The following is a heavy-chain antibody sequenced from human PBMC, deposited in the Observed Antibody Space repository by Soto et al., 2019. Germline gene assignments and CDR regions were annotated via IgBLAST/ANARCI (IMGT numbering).Heavy chain of an antibody. CDR1: GFTFSNAW. CDR3: TTDLVVVVPGGNWFDP. D-gene: IGHD2-2*01. J-gene: IGHJ5*02. V-gene: IGHV3-15*01. CDR2: IKSKTDGGTT. Sequence: PGGSLRLSCAASGFTFSNAWMSWVRQAPGKGLEWVGRIKSKTDGGTTDYAAPVKGRFTISRDDSKNTLYLQMNSLKTEDTAVYYCTTDLVVVVPGGNWFDPWGQGTLVPVSS.